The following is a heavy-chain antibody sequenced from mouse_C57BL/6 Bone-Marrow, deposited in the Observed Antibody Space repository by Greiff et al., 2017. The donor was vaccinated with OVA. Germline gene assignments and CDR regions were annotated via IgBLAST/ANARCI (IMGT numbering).Heavy chain of an antibody. CDR2: IYPRSGYT. D-gene: IGHD1-1*01. CDR1: GYTFTSYG. J-gene: IGHJ3*01. V-gene: IGHV1-81*01. CDR3: ARWDFCCGSTWFAG. Sequence: VKLLEPGAELARPGASVKLSCKASGYTFTSYGIRWVKQRTGQGLEWIGEIYPRSGYTYYNEKFKGKATLTADKSSSTAYMELRSLASEDSAVYFCARWDFCCGSTWFAGWGQETLGTVSA.